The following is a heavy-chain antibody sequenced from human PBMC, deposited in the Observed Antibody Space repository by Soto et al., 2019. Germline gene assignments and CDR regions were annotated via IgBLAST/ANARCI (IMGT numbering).Heavy chain of an antibody. CDR1: GFTFDDYA. J-gene: IGHJ6*02. Sequence: DVQLVESGGGLVQPGRSLRLSCAASGFTFDDYAMHWVRQAPGKGLEWVSGISWNSGSIGYADSVKGRFTISRDNAKNSLYLQINSLRAEDTALSSCAKDVVAAAGYYYYYGIDVWVQGTTFTVS. D-gene: IGHD6-13*01. CDR2: ISWNSGSI. V-gene: IGHV3-9*01. CDR3: AKDVVAAAGYYYYYGIDV.